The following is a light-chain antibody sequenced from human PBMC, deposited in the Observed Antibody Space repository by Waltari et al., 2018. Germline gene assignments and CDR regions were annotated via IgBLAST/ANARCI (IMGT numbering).Light chain of an antibody. CDR3: CSYALRSVV. J-gene: IGLJ2*01. CDR2: EGS. Sequence: QSALTQPSSGSGSPGQSIPIPCPGSSSDFGTYNLVSWYQQYPGKAPKVMIYEGSKRPSGVSSRFSASKSGNTASLTISVLQAEDEADYYCCSYALRSVVFGGGTKVTVL. V-gene: IGLV2-23*01. CDR1: SSDFGTYNL.